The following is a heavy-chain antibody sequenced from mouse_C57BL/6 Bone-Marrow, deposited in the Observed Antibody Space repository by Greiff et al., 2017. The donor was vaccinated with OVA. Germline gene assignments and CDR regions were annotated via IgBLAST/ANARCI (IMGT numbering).Heavy chain of an antibody. CDR2: ISNGGGST. V-gene: IGHV5-12*01. CDR3: ARQHYYGSLHWCFDV. Sequence: EVNLVESGGGLVQPGGSLKLSCAASGFTFSDYYLYWVRQTPEKRLEWVAYISNGGGSTYYPDTVKSRFTISSDNAKNTLSLQMNRRKSEDTAMYDGARQHYYGSLHWCFDVWGTGTTVTVSA. D-gene: IGHD1-1*01. CDR1: GFTFSDYY. J-gene: IGHJ1*03.